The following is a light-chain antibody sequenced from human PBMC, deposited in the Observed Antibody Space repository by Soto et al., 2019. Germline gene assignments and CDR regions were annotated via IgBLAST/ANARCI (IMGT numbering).Light chain of an antibody. V-gene: IGLV2-14*01. CDR1: ISDIGGHNF. CDR2: EVS. J-gene: IGLJ1*01. Sequence: QSALAQPASVSGSPGQSITISCTGTISDIGGHNFVSWYQQYPGKAPKLIMYEVSARPSGVSDRIFASKSGNTASLTVSGLQADDEANYYCSSFKGTNSFVFGTGTKVTVL. CDR3: SSFKGTNSFV.